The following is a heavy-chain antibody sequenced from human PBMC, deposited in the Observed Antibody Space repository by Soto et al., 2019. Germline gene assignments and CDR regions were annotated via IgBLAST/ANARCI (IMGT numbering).Heavy chain of an antibody. Sequence: SETLSLTCGVYGGSFSGYQWNWIRQSPGQGLEWIGEINHSGTTKYNPSLESRINLSVDTSKKQFSLKMFSVTAADTAFYYCARGWRFDPWGQGTQVTVSS. CDR1: GGSFSGYQ. V-gene: IGHV4-34*01. J-gene: IGHJ5*02. CDR3: ARGWRFDP. CDR2: INHSGTT. D-gene: IGHD1-1*01.